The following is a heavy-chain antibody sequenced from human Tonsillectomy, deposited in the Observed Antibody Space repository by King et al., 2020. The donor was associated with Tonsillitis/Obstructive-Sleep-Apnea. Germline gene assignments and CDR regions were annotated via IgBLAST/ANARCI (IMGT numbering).Heavy chain of an antibody. J-gene: IGHJ6*03. D-gene: IGHD2-2*01. V-gene: IGHV5-10-1*01. CDR2: IDPGDSYS. CDR1: GYSFTNYW. Sequence: VQLVESGAEVKKPGESLRISCKGSGYSFTNYWIDWVRQMPGKGLEWMGRIDPGDSYSNYSPSFQGHVTISVDKSISTAYLQWSSLRASDTALYYCASLDCSTTRCYGDFYYYYMDVWGKGTTVIVSS. CDR3: ASLDCSTTRCYGDFYYYYMDV.